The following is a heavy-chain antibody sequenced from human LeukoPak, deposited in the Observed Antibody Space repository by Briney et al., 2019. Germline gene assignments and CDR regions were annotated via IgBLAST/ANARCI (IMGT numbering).Heavy chain of an antibody. Sequence: ASVKVSCKASGGTFSSYAISWVRQAPGQGLEWMGGILPIFGTANYAQKFQGRVTITADESTSTAYMELSSLRSEDTAVYYCAREYHRSGCGGDCYSKYFDYWGQGTLVTVSS. V-gene: IGHV1-69*13. CDR2: ILPIFGTA. D-gene: IGHD2-21*02. CDR1: GGTFSSYA. J-gene: IGHJ4*02. CDR3: AREYHRSGCGGDCYSKYFDY.